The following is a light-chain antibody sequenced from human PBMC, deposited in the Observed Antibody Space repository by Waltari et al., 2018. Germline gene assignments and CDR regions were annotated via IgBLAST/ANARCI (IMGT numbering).Light chain of an antibody. J-gene: IGLJ2*01. Sequence: SYDLTQPPSLSVSPGQTATITCSGDTLEAKYVSWYQQKPGQSPVLVIFQDTRRPSGIPERFSGSSSGNTATLTISGTQTLDEADYYCQAWDSRTYVVFGGGTKVTVL. CDR3: QAWDSRTYVV. CDR1: TLEAKY. V-gene: IGLV3-1*01. CDR2: QDT.